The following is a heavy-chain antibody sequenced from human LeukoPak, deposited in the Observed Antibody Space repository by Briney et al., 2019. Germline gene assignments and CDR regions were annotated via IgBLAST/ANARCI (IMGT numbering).Heavy chain of an antibody. CDR3: AKRIRVNWFDP. CDR1: GFTFSSYG. Sequence: GGTLRLSCAASGFTFSSYGMSWVRQAPGKGLEWVSAISGSGGSTYYADSVKGRFTISRDNSKNTLYLQMNSLRAEDTAVYYCAKRIRVNWFDPWGQGTLVTVSS. J-gene: IGHJ5*02. V-gene: IGHV3-23*01. CDR2: ISGSGGST.